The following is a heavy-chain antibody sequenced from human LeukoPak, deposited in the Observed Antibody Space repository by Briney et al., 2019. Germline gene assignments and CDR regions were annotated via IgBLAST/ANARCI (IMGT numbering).Heavy chain of an antibody. CDR3: VRSYYYDSYYFDY. J-gene: IGHJ4*02. Sequence: SETLSLTCAVSGYSISSGYRWGWIRQPPGKGLEWIGTIYHSGTTYNDPSLKSRVTISVDTSKNQFSLKLSSVTAADTAVYYCVRSYYYDSYYFDYWGQGTLVTVSS. CDR2: IYHSGTT. CDR1: GYSISSGYR. V-gene: IGHV4-38-2*01. D-gene: IGHD3-22*01.